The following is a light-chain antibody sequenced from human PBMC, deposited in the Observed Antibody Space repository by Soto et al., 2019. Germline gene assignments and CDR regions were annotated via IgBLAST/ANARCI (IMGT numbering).Light chain of an antibody. CDR2: GAS. J-gene: IGKJ2*01. CDR3: QQYDSYMYA. V-gene: IGKV3-15*01. Sequence: EIVMSQSPATLSVSPGERATLSCRASQSVRNNLAWYQQRPGQAPRLLMYGASTRPYGIPAIFTRGGSGTDFTLSINSLQSEDFAVYYGQQYDSYMYAFGQGTKVDIK. CDR1: QSVRNN.